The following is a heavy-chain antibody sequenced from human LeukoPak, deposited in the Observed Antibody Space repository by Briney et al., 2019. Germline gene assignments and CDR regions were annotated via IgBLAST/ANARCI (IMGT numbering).Heavy chain of an antibody. CDR2: LYPSGST. CDR1: GGSISRYY. Sequence: SETLSLTCIVSGGSISRYYWSWIRQPAGKGLEWIGRLYPSGSTNYNPSLKSRVAMSVDTSKSQFSLKLSSVTAADTAVYYCARGADSSGYYSIFYFDYWGQGTLVTVSS. J-gene: IGHJ4*02. CDR3: ARGADSSGYYSIFYFDY. D-gene: IGHD3-22*01. V-gene: IGHV4-4*07.